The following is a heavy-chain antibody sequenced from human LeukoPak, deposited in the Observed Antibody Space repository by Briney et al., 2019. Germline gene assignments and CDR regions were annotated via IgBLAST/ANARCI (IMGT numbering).Heavy chain of an antibody. CDR3: VASIVSPSNY. CDR2: TKNRANSYTT. Sequence: PGGSLRLSCAASGFTFSSYWMSWVRQAPGKGLEWVGRTKNRANSYTTEYAASVNGRFTISRDDSENSLRLQMNSLKTEDTAIYYCVASIVSPSNYWGQGTLVTVSS. D-gene: IGHD2-15*01. J-gene: IGHJ4*02. CDR1: GFTFSSYW. V-gene: IGHV3-72*01.